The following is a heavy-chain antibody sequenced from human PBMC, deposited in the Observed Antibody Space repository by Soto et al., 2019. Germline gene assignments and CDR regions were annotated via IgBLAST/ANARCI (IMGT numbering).Heavy chain of an antibody. CDR2: VYHTGRT. V-gene: IGHV4-61*01. J-gene: IGHJ4*02. Sequence: QVQLQESGPGLVKPSETLSLTCTVSGGSFKSGSYSWSWIRQPPGKGLEWIGYVYHTGRTSYNPSLSSRFSISMDTSKNEFSLNMDAVAAADTAVYFCARDFAYFDSWGQGTLVTVSS. CDR1: GGSFKSGSYS. CDR3: ARDFAYFDS. D-gene: IGHD3-3*01.